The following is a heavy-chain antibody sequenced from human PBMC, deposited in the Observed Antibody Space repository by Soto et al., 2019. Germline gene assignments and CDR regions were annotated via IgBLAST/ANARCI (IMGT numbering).Heavy chain of an antibody. J-gene: IGHJ6*02. CDR3: ARQGMAARKYYSSYLDV. Sequence: QVQLVESGGGVVQPGRSLRLSCAASGFTFRDYAMHWVRQAPGKGLEWVTLISSDATNKYLADSVKGRFTISRDNSKNTVYLQMNSLRVEDTSLYYCARQGMAARKYYSSYLDVWGQGTTVIV. CDR1: GFTFRDYA. V-gene: IGHV3-30*14. CDR2: ISSDATNK. D-gene: IGHD6-6*01.